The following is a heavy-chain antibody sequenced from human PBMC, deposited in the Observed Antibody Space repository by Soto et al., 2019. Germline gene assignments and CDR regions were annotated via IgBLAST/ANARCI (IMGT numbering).Heavy chain of an antibody. CDR3: ARASGDCSGGSCPVRWFGP. CDR1: GGSISSYY. Sequence: SETLSLTCTVSGGSISSYYWSWIRPPPGKGLEWIGRIYYSGSTYYNPSLKSRVTISVDRSKTQFSLKLSSVTAADTAEYYCARASGDCSGGSCPVRWFGPWGQGTLVTVYS. V-gene: IGHV4-59*12. J-gene: IGHJ5*02. CDR2: IYYSGST. D-gene: IGHD2-15*01.